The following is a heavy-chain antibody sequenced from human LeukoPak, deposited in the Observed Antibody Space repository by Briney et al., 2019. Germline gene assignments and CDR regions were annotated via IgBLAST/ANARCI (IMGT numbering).Heavy chain of an antibody. Sequence: GGSLRLSCAASGFTFGSYGMHWVRQAPDKGLEWVAVISYDGSNKYYADSVKGRFTISRDNSKNTLYLQMNSLRAEDTAVYYCARDQGSSWYRGNDAFDIWGQGTMVTVSS. V-gene: IGHV3-30*03. CDR1: GFTFGSYG. D-gene: IGHD6-13*01. CDR3: ARDQGSSWYRGNDAFDI. CDR2: ISYDGSNK. J-gene: IGHJ3*02.